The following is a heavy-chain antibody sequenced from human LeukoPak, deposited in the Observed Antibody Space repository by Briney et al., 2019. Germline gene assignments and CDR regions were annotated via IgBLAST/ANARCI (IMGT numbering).Heavy chain of an antibody. CDR3: ARGHDLNF. V-gene: IGHV4-34*01. CDR1: GGSFSGYY. J-gene: IGHJ4*02. D-gene: IGHD1-1*01. Sequence: PSETLSLTCAVYGGSFSGYYWSWIRQPPGKGLEWIGEINHSGSTNYNPSLKSRVTISVDTSKNQFSLKLSSVTAADTAVYYCARGHDLNFWGQGTPVTVSS. CDR2: INHSGST.